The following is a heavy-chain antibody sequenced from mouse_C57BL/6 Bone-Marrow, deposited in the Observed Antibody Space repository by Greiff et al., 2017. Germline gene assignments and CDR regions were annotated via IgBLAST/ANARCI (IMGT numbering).Heavy chain of an antibody. J-gene: IGHJ1*03. CDR1: GYSITSGYY. CDR3: ARGLDYYGSSHDV. V-gene: IGHV3-6*01. CDR2: ISYDGSN. D-gene: IGHD1-1*01. Sequence: EVKLMESGPGLVKPSQSLSLTCSVTGYSITSGYYWNWIRQFPGNKLEWMGYISYDGSNNYNPSLKNRISITRDTSKNQFFLKLNSVTTEDTATYYCARGLDYYGSSHDVWGTGTTVTVSS.